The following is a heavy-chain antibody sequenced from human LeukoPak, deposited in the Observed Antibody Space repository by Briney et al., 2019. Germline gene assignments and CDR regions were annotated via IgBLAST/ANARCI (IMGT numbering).Heavy chain of an antibody. CDR2: ASGSGGST. CDR1: GFTFSSYA. CDR3: AKDLGSVVTPPSLDY. D-gene: IGHD4-23*01. V-gene: IGHV3-23*01. J-gene: IGHJ4*02. Sequence: HPGGSLRLSCAASGFTFSSYAMSWVRQAPGKGLEWVSSASGSGGSTYYADSVKGRFTISRDNSKNTLYLQMNSLRAEDTAVYYCAKDLGSVVTPPSLDYWGQGTLVTVSS.